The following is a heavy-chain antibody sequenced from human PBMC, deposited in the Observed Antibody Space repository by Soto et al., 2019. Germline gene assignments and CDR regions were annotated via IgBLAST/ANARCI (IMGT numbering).Heavy chain of an antibody. CDR3: ARDRPPHPSIAARPPYFDY. CDR1: GGSISSGGYY. V-gene: IGHV4-31*02. J-gene: IGHJ4*02. D-gene: IGHD6-6*01. Sequence: SETLSLTCTVSGGSISSGGYYWSWIRQHPGKGLEWIGYIYYSGSTYYNPSLKSRVTISVDTSKNQFSLKLSSVTAADTAVYYCARDRPPHPSIAARPPYFDYWGQGTLVTVSS. CDR2: IYYSGST.